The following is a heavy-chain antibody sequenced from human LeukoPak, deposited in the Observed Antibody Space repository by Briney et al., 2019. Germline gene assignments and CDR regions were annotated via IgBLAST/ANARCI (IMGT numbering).Heavy chain of an antibody. J-gene: IGHJ4*02. CDR1: GYSFTSKY. D-gene: IGHD5-18*01. CDR3: AGGQLWIFDY. CDR2: INPSGGST. Sequence: GASVKVSSKASGYSFTSKYMHWVRQAPGQGPEWMGIINPSGGSTSYPQKFQGRFTMTRDTSTSTVYMELSSLKSEDTAVYYCAGGQLWIFDYWGQGTLVTVSS. V-gene: IGHV1-46*03.